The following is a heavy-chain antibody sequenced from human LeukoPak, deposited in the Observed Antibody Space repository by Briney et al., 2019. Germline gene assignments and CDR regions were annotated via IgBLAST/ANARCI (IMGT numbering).Heavy chain of an antibody. D-gene: IGHD3-10*01. Sequence: SETLSLTCTVSGGSISSGGYYWSWIRQPPGKGLEWIGEINHSGSTNYNPSLKSRVTMSVDTSKNQFSLKLSSVTAADTAVYYCAGRYYYGSGSYVDYWGQGTLVTVSS. CDR1: GGSISSGGYY. J-gene: IGHJ4*02. CDR2: INHSGST. CDR3: AGRYYYGSGSYVDY. V-gene: IGHV4-39*01.